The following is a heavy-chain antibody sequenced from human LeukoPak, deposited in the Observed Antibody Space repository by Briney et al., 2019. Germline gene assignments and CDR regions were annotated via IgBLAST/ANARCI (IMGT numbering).Heavy chain of an antibody. Sequence: GASVKVSYKASGYTFTSYGISWVRQAPGQGLEWMGWVSAYNGNTNYAQKLQGRVTMTTDTSTSTAYMELRSLRSDDTAVYYCARSGSSRYCSSTSCYFNFDYWGQGTLVTVSS. CDR3: ARSGSSRYCSSTSCYFNFDY. CDR1: GYTFTSYG. D-gene: IGHD2-2*01. J-gene: IGHJ4*02. V-gene: IGHV1-18*01. CDR2: VSAYNGNT.